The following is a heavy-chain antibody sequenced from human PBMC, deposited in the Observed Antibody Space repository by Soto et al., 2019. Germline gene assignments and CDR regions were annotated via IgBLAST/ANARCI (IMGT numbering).Heavy chain of an antibody. CDR2: IYPGDSDT. CDR3: ARLKPAAPWAATFDS. Sequence: GESLTISCQGSGDKFSNYGLVWVLQRPGKGLEWMGLIYPGDSDTKYNPSFQGQVTISADKSIGTAYLQWGSLRPSDSAIYYCARLKPAAPWAATFDSWGLGTMVTVSS. CDR1: GDKFSNYG. D-gene: IGHD2-2*01. J-gene: IGHJ4*02. V-gene: IGHV5-51*01.